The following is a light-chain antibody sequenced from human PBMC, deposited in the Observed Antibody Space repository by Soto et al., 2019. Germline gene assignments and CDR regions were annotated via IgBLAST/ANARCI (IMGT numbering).Light chain of an antibody. J-gene: IGLJ1*01. CDR3: AAWDDSLNGYV. CDR2: GNN. CDR1: SSNIGGNT. V-gene: IGLV1-44*01. Sequence: QSVLTQPPSASGTPGQRVTISCSGSSSNIGGNTVNWYQQLPGTAPKLLIYGNNQRPSGVPDRFSGSQSGTSASLAISGLQSEDEADYYCAAWDDSLNGYVFGTGTKLTVL.